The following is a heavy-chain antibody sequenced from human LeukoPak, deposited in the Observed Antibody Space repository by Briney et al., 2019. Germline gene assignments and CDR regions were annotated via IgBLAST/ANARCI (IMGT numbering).Heavy chain of an antibody. CDR3: ARDRRGGTKRTVGFDP. V-gene: IGHV4-34*01. D-gene: IGHD3-16*01. J-gene: IGHJ5*02. CDR2: INHSGST. CDR1: GGSFSDYY. Sequence: SETLSLTCAVYGGSFSDYYWTWIRQPPGKGLEWIGEINHSGSTNYNPSLKSRLTISADTSKNQFSMELKSVTAADTAVYYCARDRRGGTKRTVGFDPWGQGTLGTVSS.